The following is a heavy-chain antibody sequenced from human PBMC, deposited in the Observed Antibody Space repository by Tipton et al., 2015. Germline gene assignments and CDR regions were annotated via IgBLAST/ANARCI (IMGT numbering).Heavy chain of an antibody. CDR3: ARSAANDYGDLYGHYYYGMDV. CDR2: ISYDGGNK. V-gene: IGHV3-30*03. CDR1: GFTFSSYG. Sequence: SLRLSCAASGFTFSSYGMHWVRQAPGKGLEWVAVISYDGGNKYYADSVKGRFTISRDNAKNSLYLQMNSLGADDTAVYYCARSAANDYGDLYGHYYYGMDVWGQGTTVTVSS. J-gene: IGHJ6*02. D-gene: IGHD4/OR15-4a*01.